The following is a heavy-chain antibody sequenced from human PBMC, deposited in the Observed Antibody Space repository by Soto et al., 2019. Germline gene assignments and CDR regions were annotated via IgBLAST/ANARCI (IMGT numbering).Heavy chain of an antibody. CDR2: IYYSGST. Sequence: QVQLQESGPGLVKPSQTLSLTCTVSGGSISSGGYYWSWIRQHPGKGLEWIGYIYYSGSTYYNPSLKSRVTISVDTSKNQFSLKLSSVTAADRAVYYCARGITMVRGVIFSPYFDYWGQGTLVTVSS. CDR1: GGSISSGGYY. D-gene: IGHD3-10*01. J-gene: IGHJ4*02. CDR3: ARGITMVRGVIFSPYFDY. V-gene: IGHV4-31*03.